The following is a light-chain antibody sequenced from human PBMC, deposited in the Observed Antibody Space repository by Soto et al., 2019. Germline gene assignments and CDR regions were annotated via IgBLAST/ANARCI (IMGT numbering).Light chain of an antibody. CDR2: GAS. CDR3: QQYNNWPPLT. CDR1: QSVSSN. Sequence: EILMTQSPATLSVSPGERATLSCRASQSVSSNLAWYQQKVGQAPRLLIYGASIRATGIPARFSGSGSGTEFTLTISSLQSEDCAVYFCQQYNNWPPLTFGGGTKVEIK. J-gene: IGKJ4*01. V-gene: IGKV3D-15*01.